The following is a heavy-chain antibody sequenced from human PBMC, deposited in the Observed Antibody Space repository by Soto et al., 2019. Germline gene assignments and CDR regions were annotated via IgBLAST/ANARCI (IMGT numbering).Heavy chain of an antibody. CDR3: ARDKGATTHYFDY. V-gene: IGHV3-33*01. Sequence: QVQLVESGGGVVQPGRSLRLSCAASGFTFSSYGMHWVRQAPGKGLEWVAVIWYDGSNKYYADSVKGRFTISRDNSKNTLYLKMNSLRAEDTAVYYCARDKGATTHYFDYWGQGTLVTVSS. CDR1: GFTFSSYG. J-gene: IGHJ4*02. D-gene: IGHD1-26*01. CDR2: IWYDGSNK.